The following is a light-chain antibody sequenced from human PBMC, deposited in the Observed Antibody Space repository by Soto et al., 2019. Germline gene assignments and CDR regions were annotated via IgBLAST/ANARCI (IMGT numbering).Light chain of an antibody. Sequence: DIQLTQSPSFLSASVGDTVTITCRASQAMSTYLAWYQQKPGKVPKLLIRSASTLQSGVPPRFSGGGSGTEFTLTISTLQPDDSGIYYCQQLNGYPLAFGGGTNVEIK. CDR2: SAS. CDR1: QAMSTY. V-gene: IGKV1-9*01. CDR3: QQLNGYPLA. J-gene: IGKJ4*01.